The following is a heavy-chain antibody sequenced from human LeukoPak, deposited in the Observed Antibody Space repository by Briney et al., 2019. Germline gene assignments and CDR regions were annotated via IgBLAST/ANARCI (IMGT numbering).Heavy chain of an antibody. J-gene: IGHJ4*02. CDR1: GGTFSSYA. V-gene: IGHV1-69*04. D-gene: IGHD6-13*01. Sequence: GASVKVSCKASGGTFSSYAISWVRQAPGQGLEWMGRIIPILGIANYAQKFQGRVTMTRDTSTSTVYMELSSLRSEDTAVYYCARGGSAAAGTTYWGQGTLVTVSS. CDR2: IIPILGIA. CDR3: ARGGSAAAGTTY.